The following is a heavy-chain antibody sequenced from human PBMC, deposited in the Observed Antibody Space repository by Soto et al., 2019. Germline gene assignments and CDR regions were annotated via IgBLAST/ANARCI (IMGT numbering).Heavy chain of an antibody. CDR1: GGSISRYY. V-gene: IGHV4-59*01. CDR2: IYYSGST. Sequence: SETLSLTCTVSGGSISRYYWSWIRQPPGKRLESIGYIYYSGSTNYNPSLKSRVTISVDTSKNQFSLKLTSVTAADTAVYYCARRAAAAGTPFDYWGQGTLVTVPQ. CDR3: ARRAAAAGTPFDY. D-gene: IGHD6-13*01. J-gene: IGHJ4*02.